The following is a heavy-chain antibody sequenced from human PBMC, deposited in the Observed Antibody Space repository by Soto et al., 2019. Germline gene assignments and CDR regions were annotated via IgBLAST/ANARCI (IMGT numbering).Heavy chain of an antibody. Sequence: EVQLVESGGGLVQPGGSLRPSCVASGFSFSSTWMPWVRQAQGKGLVWVSRIIPEETTTTYADPVEGRFTISRDNAKSTLYLQMNSLRVEDTAVYYCTRDTFGARDYWGQGTLVTVSS. V-gene: IGHV3-74*01. CDR2: IIPEETTT. J-gene: IGHJ4*02. CDR1: GFSFSSTW. CDR3: TRDTFGARDY. D-gene: IGHD1-26*01.